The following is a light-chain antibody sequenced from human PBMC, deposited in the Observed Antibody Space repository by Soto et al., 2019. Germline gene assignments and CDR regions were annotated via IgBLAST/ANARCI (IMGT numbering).Light chain of an antibody. CDR1: QSITPW. Sequence: DIQMIQSPSTLSASVGDRVTITCRASQSITPWLAWYQQKPGKAPKLLSYGVSNLQSGVPSRFSCSGSGTEFTLTISSLQTDDFATYYCQQYNSYSPRSFGQGTKVDIK. V-gene: IGKV1-5*01. J-gene: IGKJ1*01. CDR2: GVS. CDR3: QQYNSYSPRS.